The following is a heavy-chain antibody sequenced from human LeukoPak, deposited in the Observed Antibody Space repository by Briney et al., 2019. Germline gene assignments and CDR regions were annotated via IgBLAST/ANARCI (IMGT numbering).Heavy chain of an antibody. CDR2: INPSGGST. D-gene: IGHD2-8*02. Sequence: GASVKVSCKASGYTFTSYYMHWVRQAPGQGLEWMGIINPSGGSTSYAQKFQGRVTMTRDMSTSTVYMELRSLRSDDTAVYDCARDTAEAGGGDYWGQGTLVTVSS. V-gene: IGHV1-46*01. J-gene: IGHJ4*02. CDR3: ARDTAEAGGGDY. CDR1: GYTFTSYY.